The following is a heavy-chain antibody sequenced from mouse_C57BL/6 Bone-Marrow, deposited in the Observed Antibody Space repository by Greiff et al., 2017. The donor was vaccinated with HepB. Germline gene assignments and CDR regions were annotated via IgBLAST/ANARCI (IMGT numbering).Heavy chain of an antibody. CDR3: AREEDSSGYGFAY. CDR2: IYPRDGST. CDR1: GYTFTDHT. D-gene: IGHD3-2*02. J-gene: IGHJ3*01. V-gene: IGHV1-78*01. Sequence: VQGVESDAELVKPGASVKISCKVSGYTFTDHTIHWMKQRPEQGLEWIGYIYPRDGSTKYNEKFKGKATLTADKSSSTAYMQLNSLTSEDSAVYFCAREEDSSGYGFAYWGQGTLVTVSA.